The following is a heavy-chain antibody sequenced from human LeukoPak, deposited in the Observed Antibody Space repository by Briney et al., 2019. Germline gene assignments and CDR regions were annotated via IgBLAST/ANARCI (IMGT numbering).Heavy chain of an antibody. CDR2: IIPILGIA. J-gene: IGHJ4*02. CDR3: ARGQQQFLEWLLSY. Sequence: SVKVSCKASGGTFSSYAISWVRQAPGQGLEWMGRIIPILGIANYAQKFQGRVTITADKSTSTAYMELSSLRSEDTAVYYCARGQQQFLEWLLSYWGQGTLVTVSS. CDR1: GGTFSSYA. V-gene: IGHV1-69*04. D-gene: IGHD3-3*01.